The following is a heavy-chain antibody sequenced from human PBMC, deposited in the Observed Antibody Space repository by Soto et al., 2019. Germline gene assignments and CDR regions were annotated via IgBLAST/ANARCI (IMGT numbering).Heavy chain of an antibody. V-gene: IGHV1-18*01. J-gene: IGHJ4*02. CDR1: GYTFTSYG. D-gene: IGHD6-19*01. CDR2: ISAYNGNT. Sequence: GASVKVSCKASGYTFTSYGISWVRQAPGQGLEWMGWISAYNGNTNYAQKLQGRVTMTTDTSTSTAYMELRSLRSDDTAVFYCARDPLFIAVDGTKDYWGQGTLVTVSS. CDR3: ARDPLFIAVDGTKDY.